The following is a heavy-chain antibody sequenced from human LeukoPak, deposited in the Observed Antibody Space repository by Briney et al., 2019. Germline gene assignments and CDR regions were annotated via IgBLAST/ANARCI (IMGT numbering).Heavy chain of an antibody. CDR2: ISAYNGNT. D-gene: IGHD1-26*01. V-gene: IGHV1-18*01. CDR3: ARESINIMGAIMAKNYYFDY. J-gene: IGHJ4*02. Sequence: ASVTDSCQATGYTFTSYGISWVRPAPGQGLEWMGWISAYNGNTNYAQKLQGRVTMTTDTSTSTAYMELRSLRSDDTAVYYCARESINIMGAIMAKNYYFDYWGQGTLVTVSS. CDR1: GYTFTSYG.